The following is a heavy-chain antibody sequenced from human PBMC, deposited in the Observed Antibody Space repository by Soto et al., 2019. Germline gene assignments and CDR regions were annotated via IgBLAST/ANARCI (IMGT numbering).Heavy chain of an antibody. CDR3: ARAITSAWDNYYGMDV. Sequence: GGSLRLSCAASGFTVSSNYMSWVRQAPGKGLEWVSVIYSGGSTYYADSVKGRFTISRDNSKNTLYLQMNSLRAEDTAVYYCARAITSAWDNYYGMDVWGQGTTVTVSS. V-gene: IGHV3-53*01. D-gene: IGHD6-19*01. J-gene: IGHJ6*02. CDR1: GFTVSSNY. CDR2: IYSGGST.